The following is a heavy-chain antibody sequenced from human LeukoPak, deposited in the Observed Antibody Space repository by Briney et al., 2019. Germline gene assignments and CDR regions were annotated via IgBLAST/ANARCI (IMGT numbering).Heavy chain of an antibody. Sequence: GGSLRLSCAASGFTFSSSGMSWVRQAPGKGLEWVSSISGGDETTYYADSVKDRFTISRDNSKNTLYLQMNSLRAEDTAVYYCANNRYSSRWRGAFDVWGQGTMVTVSS. CDR3: ANNRYSSRWRGAFDV. CDR1: GFTFSSSG. V-gene: IGHV3-23*01. D-gene: IGHD6-13*01. J-gene: IGHJ3*01. CDR2: ISGGDETT.